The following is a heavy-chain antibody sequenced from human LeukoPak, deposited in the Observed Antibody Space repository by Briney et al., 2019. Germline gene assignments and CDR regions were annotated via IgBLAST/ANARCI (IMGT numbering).Heavy chain of an antibody. Sequence: GGSLRLSCAASGFTFSNAWMSWVRQAPGKGLEWVGRIKSKTDGGTTDYAAPVKGRFTISRDDSKNTLYLQMNSLKTEDTAVYYCTTSIAVAGKDYFDYWGRGTLVTVSS. CDR1: GFTFSNAW. V-gene: IGHV3-15*01. CDR3: TTSIAVAGKDYFDY. J-gene: IGHJ4*02. CDR2: IKSKTDGGTT. D-gene: IGHD6-19*01.